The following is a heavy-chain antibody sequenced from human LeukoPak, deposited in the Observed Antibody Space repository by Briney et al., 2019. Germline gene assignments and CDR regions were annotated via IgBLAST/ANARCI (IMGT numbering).Heavy chain of an antibody. CDR3: ARRGSSRTWIQLWLPGGYFDY. J-gene: IGHJ4*02. V-gene: IGHV4-34*01. CDR1: GGSFSGYY. CDR2: INHSGST. Sequence: PSETLSLTCAVYGGSFSGYYWSWIRQPPGKGLEWIGEINHSGSTNYNPSLKSRVTISVDTSKNQFSLKLSSVTAADTAVYYCARRGSSRTWIQLWLPGGYFDYWGQGTLVTVSS. D-gene: IGHD5-18*01.